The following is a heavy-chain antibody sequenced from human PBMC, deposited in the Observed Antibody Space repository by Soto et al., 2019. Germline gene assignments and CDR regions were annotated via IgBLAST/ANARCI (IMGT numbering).Heavy chain of an antibody. CDR3: ASSRNGYDAFDI. Sequence: ASVKVSCKASGGTFSSYAISWVRQAPGQGLEWMGGINPNCGSTNYAQKFQDWVTMTRDKSISTAYMELSRLRSDDTAVYYCASSRNGYDAFDIWGQGTMVTVSS. J-gene: IGHJ3*02. CDR2: INPNCGST. V-gene: IGHV1-2*04. D-gene: IGHD6-19*01. CDR1: GGTFSSYA.